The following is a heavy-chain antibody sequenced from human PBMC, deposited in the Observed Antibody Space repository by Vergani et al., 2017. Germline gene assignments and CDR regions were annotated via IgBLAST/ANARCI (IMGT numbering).Heavy chain of an antibody. CDR1: GFTFSSYE. D-gene: IGHD6-6*01. CDR3: ARGQADDYSSSWGGMDV. V-gene: IGHV3-48*03. Sequence: EVQLVESGGGLVQPGGSLRLSCAASGFTFSSYEMNWVRQAPGKGLEWVSYISSSSSYIYYADSVKGRFTLSRDNAKNSLYLQMNSLRAEDTAVYYCARGQADDYSSSWGGMDVWGQGTTVTVSS. CDR2: ISSSSSYI. J-gene: IGHJ6*02.